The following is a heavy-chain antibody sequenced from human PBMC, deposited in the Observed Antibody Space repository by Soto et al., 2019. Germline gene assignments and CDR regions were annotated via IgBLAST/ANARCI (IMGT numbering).Heavy chain of an antibody. V-gene: IGHV3-53*04. CDR1: GFTVSSNY. CDR3: ARAYYDFWSGGGWFDP. CDR2: IYSGGST. J-gene: IGHJ5*02. D-gene: IGHD3-3*01. Sequence: GGSLRLSCAASGFTVSSNYMSWVRQAPGKGLEWVSVIYSGGSTYYADSVKGRFTISRHNSKNTLYLQMNSLRAEDTAVYYCARAYYDFWSGGGWFDPWGQGTLVTVSS.